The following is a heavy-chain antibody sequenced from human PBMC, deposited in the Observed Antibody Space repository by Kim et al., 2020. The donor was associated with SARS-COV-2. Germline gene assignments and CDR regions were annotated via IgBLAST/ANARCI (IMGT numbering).Heavy chain of an antibody. CDR3: ARGVTAYNWKLRVDYYM. Sequence: GGSLRLSCAASIFTFSRSWMSWVRQAPGKGLEWVANINEDGTETYYVDSVKGRFTISRDNAENLLFLHMNSLRADDTAVYYCARGVTAYNWKLRVDYYM. J-gene: IGHJ6*03. V-gene: IGHV3-7*01. D-gene: IGHD1-20*01. CDR1: IFTFSRSW. CDR2: INEDGTET.